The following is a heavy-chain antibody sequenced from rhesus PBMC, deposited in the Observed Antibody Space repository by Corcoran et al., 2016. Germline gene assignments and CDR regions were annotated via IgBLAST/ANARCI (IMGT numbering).Heavy chain of an antibody. CDR3: AKDHHGYNWNYDGLDS. D-gene: IGHD1-26*01. CDR2: ISNVVGCT. Sequence: EVQLVESGGGLVQPGGSLRLSCAASGFTFSSYGMSWVRQAPGKGLEWVSYISNVVGCTDFADSVKGRFTISRDNSNNTLSLQMNSLRAEDTAVYYCAKDHHGYNWNYDGLDSWGQGVVVTVSS. V-gene: IGHV3S5*01. J-gene: IGHJ6*01. CDR1: GFTFSSYG.